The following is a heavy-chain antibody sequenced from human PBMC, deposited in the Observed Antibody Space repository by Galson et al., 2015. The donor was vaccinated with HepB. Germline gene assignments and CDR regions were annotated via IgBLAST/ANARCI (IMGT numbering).Heavy chain of an antibody. CDR1: GYTFISYV. J-gene: IGHJ6*02. V-gene: IGHV7-4-1*02. CDR3: ARNYGSGRDYYYYHGMDV. Sequence: SVKVSCKASGYTFISYVMNWVRQAPGQGLEWMGWINTNTGNPTYAQGFTGRFVFSLDTSVSTAYLQISSLKAEDTAVYYCARNYGSGRDYYYYHGMDVRGQGTTVTVSS. D-gene: IGHD3-10*01. CDR2: INTNTGNP.